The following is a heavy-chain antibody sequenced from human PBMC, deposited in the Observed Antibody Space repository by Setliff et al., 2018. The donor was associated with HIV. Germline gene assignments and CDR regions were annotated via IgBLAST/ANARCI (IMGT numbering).Heavy chain of an antibody. Sequence: GGSLRLSCAASGFTFSIYNMNWVRQAPGKGLEWVSYISTSGSTIYYADSVKGRFTISRDNGKKSLYLQMDSLRDEDTAVYYCAREKFENGDYEFVSTFDSWGQGTLVTAPQ. V-gene: IGHV3-48*02. CDR2: ISTSGSTI. J-gene: IGHJ4*02. CDR1: GFTFSIYN. D-gene: IGHD4-17*01. CDR3: AREKFENGDYEFVSTFDS.